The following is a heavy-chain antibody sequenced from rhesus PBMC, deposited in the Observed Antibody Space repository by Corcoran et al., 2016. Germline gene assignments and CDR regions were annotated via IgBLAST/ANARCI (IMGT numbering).Heavy chain of an antibody. CDR3: ARARRGSGWYFDL. D-gene: IGHD6-31*01. CDR2: IGCSSGST. J-gene: IGHJ2*01. CDR1: GYSISSGYG. V-gene: IGHV4-127*01. Sequence: QVQLQESGPGLVKPSETLSLTCAVSGYSISSGYGWSWIRQPPGKGLEWIGYIGCSSGSTNYNPSLKSRVTISKDTSKNQFSLKLSSVTAADTAVYYCARARRGSGWYFDLWGPGTPITISS.